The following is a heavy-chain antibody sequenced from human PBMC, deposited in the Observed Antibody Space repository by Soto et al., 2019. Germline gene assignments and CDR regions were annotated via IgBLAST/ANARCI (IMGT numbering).Heavy chain of an antibody. CDR2: INYSRSA. D-gene: IGHD5-12*01. V-gene: IGHV4-61*01. CDR1: GVSVRSGSYY. J-gene: IGHJ5*02. CDR3: AIDGHIADDYAS. Sequence: QVQLQESGPGLVKPSETLSLTCSVSGVSVRSGSYYWTWIRQPPGKGLEWIGDINYSRSAHYNPSLNSRAIITLNTSKNHVSLSMRSVSPADTAVYYCAIDGHIADDYASWGQGTLVAVSP.